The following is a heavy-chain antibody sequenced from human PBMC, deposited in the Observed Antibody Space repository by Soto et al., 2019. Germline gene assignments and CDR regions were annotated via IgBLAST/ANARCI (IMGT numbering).Heavy chain of an antibody. CDR1: GDSISSSRYY. CDR2: IYHRGST. V-gene: IGHV4-39*01. Sequence: SETLSLTCTVSGDSISSSRYYWGWVRQPPGKGLEWIGSIYHRGSTYYSPSLKSRVTISVDTSKNQFSLKLSSVTAADTAVYYCARTTAPRSFADYWGQGTLVTVSS. J-gene: IGHJ4*02. D-gene: IGHD3-16*01. CDR3: ARTTAPRSFADY.